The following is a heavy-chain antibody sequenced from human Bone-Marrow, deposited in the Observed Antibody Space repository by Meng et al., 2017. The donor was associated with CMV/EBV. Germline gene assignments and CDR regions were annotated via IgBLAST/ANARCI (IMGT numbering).Heavy chain of an antibody. CDR2: ISGSGGST. CDR3: AKIAGDCGGDCYNDF. V-gene: IGHV3-23*01. J-gene: IGHJ4*02. D-gene: IGHD2-21*01. Sequence: GESLKISCAASGFTFSSYAMSWVRQAPGKGLEWVSAISGSGGSTYYADSVKGRFTISRDNSKTTLYLQMNSLRPEDTAIYYCAKIAGDCGGDCYNDFWGQGTLVTVSS. CDR1: GFTFSSYA.